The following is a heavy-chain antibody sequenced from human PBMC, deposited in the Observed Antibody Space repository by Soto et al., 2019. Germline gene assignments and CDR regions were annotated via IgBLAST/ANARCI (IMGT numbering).Heavy chain of an antibody. J-gene: IGHJ4*02. CDR2: ISSSSSYI. D-gene: IGHD3-10*01. CDR1: GFTFSSYS. Sequence: EVQLVESGGGLVKPGGSLRLSCAASGFTFSSYSMNWVRQAPGKGLEWVSSISSSSSYIYYADSVKGRFTISRDNAKNXXYLQRNSLRAEDTAVYYCAREGGGDMVRGVIGFDYWGQGTLVTVSS. V-gene: IGHV3-21*01. CDR3: AREGGGDMVRGVIGFDY.